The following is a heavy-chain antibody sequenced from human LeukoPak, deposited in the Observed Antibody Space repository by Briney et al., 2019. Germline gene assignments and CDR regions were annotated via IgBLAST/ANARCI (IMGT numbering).Heavy chain of an antibody. CDR1: GFTVSSND. Sequence: PGGSLRLSGAVSGFTVSSNDMNWVRQAPGKGLEWVSIIYNGGGTTYYADSVQGRFTISRDNSKNTLYLQMSSLRAEDTALYYCARDAFMGYWGQGTLVTVSS. D-gene: IGHD3-10*01. CDR3: ARDAFMGY. CDR2: IYNGGGTT. J-gene: IGHJ4*02. V-gene: IGHV3-53*01.